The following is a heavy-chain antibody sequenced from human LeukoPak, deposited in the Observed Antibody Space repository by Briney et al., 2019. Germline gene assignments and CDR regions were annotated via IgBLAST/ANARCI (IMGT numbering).Heavy chain of an antibody. CDR1: GGSITNYY. J-gene: IGHJ4*02. CDR2: IYTGGSA. V-gene: IGHV4-4*07. CDR3: TREPLP. Sequence: SETLSLTCTVSGGSITNYYWSWIRQPAGKGLEWIGRIYTGGSASYNPSLKGRVTMSTDTSKNQVSLKLTSVTAADTAVYYCTREPLPWGQGTLVTVSS.